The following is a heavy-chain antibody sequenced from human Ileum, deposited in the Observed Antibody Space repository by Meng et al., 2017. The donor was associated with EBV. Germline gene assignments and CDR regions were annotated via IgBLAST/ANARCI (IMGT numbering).Heavy chain of an antibody. V-gene: IGHV4-34*01. J-gene: IGHJ4*02. CDR3: ARGNKVSDRGFDY. Sequence: QVQLQQWGAGLLKPSETLSLTCAVYGGSFSGYYWSWIRQPPGKGLEWIGEINHSGSTNYNPSLKRRVTISVDTSKNQFSLKLSSVTAADTAVYYCARGNKVSDRGFDYWGQGTLVTVSS. CDR1: GGSFSGYY. D-gene: IGHD3-10*01. CDR2: INHSGST.